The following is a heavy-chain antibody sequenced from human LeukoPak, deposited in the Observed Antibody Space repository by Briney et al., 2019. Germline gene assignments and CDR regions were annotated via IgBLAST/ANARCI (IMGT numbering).Heavy chain of an antibody. CDR2: MNPNSGNT. J-gene: IGHJ4*02. CDR3: ARDSSIDY. CDR1: GYTFTGYY. D-gene: IGHD2/OR15-2a*01. V-gene: IGHV1-8*02. Sequence: GASVKVSCKASGYTFTGYYMHWVRQAPGQGLEWMGWMNPNSGNTGYAQKFQGRVTMTRNSSISTAYMELSSLRSEDTAVYYCARDSSIDYWGQGTLVTVSS.